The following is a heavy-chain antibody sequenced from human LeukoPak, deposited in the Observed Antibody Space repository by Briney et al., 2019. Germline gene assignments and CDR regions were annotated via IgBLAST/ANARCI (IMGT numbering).Heavy chain of an antibody. Sequence: GENKHSGRTNYNPSLESRVTISVDASKNQFSLKLSSVTAADTAVYYCARAGGWLSTNYGYWGQGTLVTVSS. CDR2: NKHSGRT. J-gene: IGHJ4*02. D-gene: IGHD5-12*01. CDR3: ARAGGWLSTNYGY. V-gene: IGHV4-34*01.